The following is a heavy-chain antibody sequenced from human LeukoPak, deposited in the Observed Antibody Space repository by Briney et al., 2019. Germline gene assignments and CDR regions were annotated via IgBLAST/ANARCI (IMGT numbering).Heavy chain of an antibody. CDR2: IYHSAST. V-gene: IGHV4-38-2*02. Sequence: PSETLSLTCTVSGYSISRGYYWGWIRQPPGKGVEGIGSIYHSASTYYNPSLKSRITTSVATSKTHFSLKLSSLAATDTAVYYCARGGIADCAFDIWGQGTMVTVSS. J-gene: IGHJ3*02. CDR3: ARGGIADCAFDI. D-gene: IGHD6-13*01. CDR1: GYSISRGYY.